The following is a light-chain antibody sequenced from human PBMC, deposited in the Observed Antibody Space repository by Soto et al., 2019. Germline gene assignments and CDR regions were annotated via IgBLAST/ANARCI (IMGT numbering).Light chain of an antibody. CDR2: SNN. CDR3: AAWDDSLNVSPVV. J-gene: IGLJ2*01. V-gene: IGLV1-44*01. Sequence: QSVLTQPPSASGTPGQRVTISCSGSSSNIGSNTVNWYQQLPGTAPKLLIYSNNQRPSGVPDRFSGSKSGTSASLAISGLQSEDEADYYCAAWDDSLNVSPVVFGGGTQLTVL. CDR1: SSNIGSNT.